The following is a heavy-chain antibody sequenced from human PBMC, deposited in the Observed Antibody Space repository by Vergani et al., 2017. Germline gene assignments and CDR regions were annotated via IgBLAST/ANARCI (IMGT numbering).Heavy chain of an antibody. D-gene: IGHD5-12*01. CDR1: GYTLTELS. CDR3: ATPRLRFSYYYCYSMDV. J-gene: IGHJ6*02. V-gene: IGHV1-24*01. Sequence: QVQLVQSGAEVKKPGASVKVSCKVSGYTLTELSMHWVRQAPGKGLEWMGGFDPEDGETIYAQKFQGRVTMSEDTSTDTAYMELSSLRSDDTAVYYWATPRLRFSYYYCYSMDVWGQGTTVTVSS. CDR2: FDPEDGET.